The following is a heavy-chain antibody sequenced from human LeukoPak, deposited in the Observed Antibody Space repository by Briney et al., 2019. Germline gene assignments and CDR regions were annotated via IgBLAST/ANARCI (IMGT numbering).Heavy chain of an antibody. CDR2: INWNGVST. Sequence: GGSLRLSCAASGFTFDDYGMSWVRQAPGKGLEWVSGINWNGVSTGYADSVKGRFTISRDNAKNSLYLQMNSLRAEDTALYYCARAHCSGGSCYEWGIYYFDYWGQGTLVTVSS. D-gene: IGHD2-15*01. CDR3: ARAHCSGGSCYEWGIYYFDY. V-gene: IGHV3-20*04. J-gene: IGHJ4*02. CDR1: GFTFDDYG.